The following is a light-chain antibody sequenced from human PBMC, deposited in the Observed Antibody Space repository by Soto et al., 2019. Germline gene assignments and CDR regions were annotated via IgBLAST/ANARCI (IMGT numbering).Light chain of an antibody. CDR1: QSISSW. CDR3: QQYNSYSCT. CDR2: DAS. Sequence: DIQMTQSPSTLSASVGDRVTITCRASQSISSWLAWYQQKPGKAPKLLIYDASSLESGVPSRFSGGGSGTEFTLTISSLQPDDFATYYCQQYNSYSCTFGQGTKVDIK. V-gene: IGKV1-5*01. J-gene: IGKJ1*01.